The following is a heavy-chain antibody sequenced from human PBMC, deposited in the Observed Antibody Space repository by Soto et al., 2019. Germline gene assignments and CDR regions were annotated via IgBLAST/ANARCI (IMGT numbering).Heavy chain of an antibody. Sequence: NPSETLSLTCAVSGGSIISDGYSWSWIRQPPGKGLQWIGHIYEGGNTYYTPSLESRVAISTDKSKNQFSLRLSSVTAADTAVYYCVRRSPEDAFDIWGQGTMVT. CDR3: VRRSPEDAFDI. J-gene: IGHJ3*02. CDR2: IYEGGNT. V-gene: IGHV4-30-2*01. CDR1: GGSIISDGYS.